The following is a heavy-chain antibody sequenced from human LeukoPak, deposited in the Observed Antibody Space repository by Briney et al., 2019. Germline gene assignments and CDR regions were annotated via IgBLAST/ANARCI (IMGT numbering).Heavy chain of an antibody. D-gene: IGHD2-15*01. CDR1: GYTFTSYG. Sequence: GASVKVSCKASGYTFTSYGISWVRQAPGQGLEWMGWISAYNGNTNYAQKLQGRVTMTTDTSTSTAYMELRSLRSDDTAVYYCARPLSGYCSGGSCYNDAFNIWGQGTMVTVSS. J-gene: IGHJ3*02. V-gene: IGHV1-18*01. CDR2: ISAYNGNT. CDR3: ARPLSGYCSGGSCYNDAFNI.